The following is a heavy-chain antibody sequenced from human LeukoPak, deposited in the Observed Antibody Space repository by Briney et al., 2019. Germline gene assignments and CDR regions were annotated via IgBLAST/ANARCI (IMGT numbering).Heavy chain of an antibody. CDR1: GFTFSSYA. CDR3: AKHLRSYYYFDY. J-gene: IGHJ4*02. Sequence: PGGSLRLSCAASGFTFSSYAMNWVRQAPGKGLEWVSTISAPGGSTYYADSVKGRFTISRDNSKNTLYLQMISLRAEDTAIYYCAKHLRSYYYFDYWGQGTLVTVSS. V-gene: IGHV3-23*01. CDR2: ISAPGGST. D-gene: IGHD1-26*01.